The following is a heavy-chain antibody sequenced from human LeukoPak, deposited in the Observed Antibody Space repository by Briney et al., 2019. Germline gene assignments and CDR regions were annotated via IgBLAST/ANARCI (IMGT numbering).Heavy chain of an antibody. J-gene: IGHJ4*02. CDR1: GFTFSSFW. CDR2: IHPDGSDT. Sequence: GGSLRLSCAASGFTFSSFWMGWVRQAPGKGLEWVANIHPDGSDTTYVDSVKGRFTISRDNAKESMFLQMNSLRVEDMAVYYWGRWGKEAGMVRWGQGTLVTVSS. V-gene: IGHV3-7*01. D-gene: IGHD6-19*01. CDR3: GRWGKEAGMVR.